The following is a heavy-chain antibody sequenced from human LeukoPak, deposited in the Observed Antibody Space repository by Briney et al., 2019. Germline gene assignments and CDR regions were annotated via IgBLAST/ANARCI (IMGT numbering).Heavy chain of an antibody. D-gene: IGHD6-25*01. CDR2: INHSGST. CDR1: GGSFSGYY. CDR3: ARGQREGHAFDI. Sequence: SETLSLTCAVYGGSFSGYYWSWIRQPPGKGLEWIGEINHSGSTNYNPSLKSRVTISVDTSKNQFSLKLSSVTAADTAVYYCARGQREGHAFDIWGQGTMVTVFS. J-gene: IGHJ3*02. V-gene: IGHV4-34*01.